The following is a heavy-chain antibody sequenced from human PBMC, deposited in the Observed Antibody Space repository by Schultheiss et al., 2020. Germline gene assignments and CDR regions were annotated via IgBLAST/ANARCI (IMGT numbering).Heavy chain of an antibody. CDR1: GFTFSDYY. V-gene: IGHV3-11*01. J-gene: IGHJ4*02. CDR3: ASWSTPYCGGDCYSGLVDY. D-gene: IGHD2-21*02. Sequence: WGSLRLSCAASGFTFSDYYMSWIRQAPGKGLEWVSYISSSGSTIYYADSVKGRFTISRDNAKNSLYLQMNSLRAEDTAVYYCASWSTPYCGGDCYSGLVDYWGQGTLVTVSS. CDR2: ISSSGSTI.